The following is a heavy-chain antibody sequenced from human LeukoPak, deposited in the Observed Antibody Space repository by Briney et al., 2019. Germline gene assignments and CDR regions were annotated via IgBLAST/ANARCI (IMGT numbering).Heavy chain of an antibody. CDR2: IKQDGSEK. CDR1: GFTFSSYW. CDR3: ARDLAAISTGSHNWFDP. V-gene: IGHV3-7*03. Sequence: GGSLRLSCAASGFTFSSYWMSWVRQAPGKGLEWVANIKQDGSEKYYVDSVKGRFTISRDNAKNSLYLQMNSLRAEDTAVYYCARDLAAISTGSHNWFDPWGQGTLVTVSS. D-gene: IGHD2/OR15-2a*01. J-gene: IGHJ5*02.